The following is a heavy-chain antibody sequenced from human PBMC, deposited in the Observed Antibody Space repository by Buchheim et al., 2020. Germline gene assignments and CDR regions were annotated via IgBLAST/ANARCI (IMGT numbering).Heavy chain of an antibody. D-gene: IGHD2-15*01. J-gene: IGHJ6*02. Sequence: QVQLVQSGAEVKKPGASVKVSCKASGYTFTSYDINWVRQATGQGLEWMGWMNPNSGNTGYAQKFQGRVTMTRNTSISTAYMELSSVRSEDTAVYYCASQAGYCSGGSCYPLGYYYYYGMDVWGQGT. V-gene: IGHV1-8*01. CDR2: MNPNSGNT. CDR1: GYTFTSYD. CDR3: ASQAGYCSGGSCYPLGYYYYYGMDV.